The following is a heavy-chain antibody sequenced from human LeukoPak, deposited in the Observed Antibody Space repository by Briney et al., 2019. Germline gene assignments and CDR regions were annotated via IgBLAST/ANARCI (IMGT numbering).Heavy chain of an antibody. J-gene: IGHJ4*02. CDR1: GFTFSSYA. V-gene: IGHV3-53*04. CDR3: ARASSAGSYYAPYFDY. D-gene: IGHD1-26*01. Sequence: PGGSLRLSCAASGFTFSSYAMSWVRQAPGKGLEWVSVIYSGGSTYYADSVKGRFTISRHNSKNTLYLQMNSLRAEDTAVYYCARASSAGSYYAPYFDYWGQGTLVTVSS. CDR2: IYSGGST.